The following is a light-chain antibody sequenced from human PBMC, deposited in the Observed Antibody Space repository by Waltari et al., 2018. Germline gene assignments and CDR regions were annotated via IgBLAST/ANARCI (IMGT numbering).Light chain of an antibody. J-gene: IGKJ1*01. Sequence: IVLTQSPATLSLSPGERATLSGRASQSISSYLAWYQQKPGQAPRLLICDGANRATGIPARFSGSGSKTDFTLTIASLEPEDSAVYYCQQSYNWPRTFGQGTKVEIK. CDR3: QQSYNWPRT. CDR2: DGA. CDR1: QSISSY. V-gene: IGKV3-11*01.